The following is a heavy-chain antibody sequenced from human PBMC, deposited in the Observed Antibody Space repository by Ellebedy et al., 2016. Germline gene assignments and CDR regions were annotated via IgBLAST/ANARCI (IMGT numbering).Heavy chain of an antibody. J-gene: IGHJ4*02. V-gene: IGHV3-15*01. Sequence: GESLKISCAASGFTFSNAWMSWVRQAPGKGLEWVGRIKSKTDGGTTDYAAPVKGRFTISRDDSKNTLYLQMNSLKTEDTAVYYCTTPTFGGVIADDYWGQGTLVTVSS. CDR2: IKSKTDGGTT. D-gene: IGHD3-16*02. CDR1: GFTFSNAW. CDR3: TTPTFGGVIADDY.